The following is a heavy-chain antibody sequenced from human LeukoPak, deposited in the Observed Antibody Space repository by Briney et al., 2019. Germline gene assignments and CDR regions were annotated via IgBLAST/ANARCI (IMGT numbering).Heavy chain of an antibody. J-gene: IGHJ4*02. CDR1: GFTFSSYA. CDR2: ISYDGSNK. Sequence: GGSLRLSCAASGFTFSSYAMHWVRQAPGKGLEWVAVISYDGSNKYYADSVKGRFTISRDNSKNTLYLQMNSLRAEDTAVYYCAKENDFWSSPIDYWGQGTLVTVSS. D-gene: IGHD3-3*01. CDR3: AKENDFWSSPIDY. V-gene: IGHV3-30*04.